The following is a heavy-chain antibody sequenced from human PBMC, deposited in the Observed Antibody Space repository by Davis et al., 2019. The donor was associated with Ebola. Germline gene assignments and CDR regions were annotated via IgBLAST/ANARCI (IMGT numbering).Heavy chain of an antibody. Sequence: ASVKVSCKASGYTFTSYYMHWVRQAPGQGLEWMGIINPSGGSTSYAQKFQGRVTMTRDTSTSTVYMELSSLRSDDTAVYYCARGLRGAARNYGMDVWGQGTTVTVSS. V-gene: IGHV1-46*01. D-gene: IGHD6-6*01. CDR2: INPSGGST. CDR3: ARGLRGAARNYGMDV. J-gene: IGHJ6*02. CDR1: GYTFTSYY.